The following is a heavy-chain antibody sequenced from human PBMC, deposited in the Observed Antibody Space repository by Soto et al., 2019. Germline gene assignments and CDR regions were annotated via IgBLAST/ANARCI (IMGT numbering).Heavy chain of an antibody. D-gene: IGHD4-17*01. V-gene: IGHV1-69*06. CDR3: ASHPPEDYGVGYFDY. CDR1: GGTFSSYA. Sequence: SVKVSCKASGGTFSSYAISWVRQAPGQGLEWMGGIIPIFGTANYAQKFQGRVTITADKSTSTAYMELSSLRSEDTAVYYCASHPPEDYGVGYFDYWGQGTLVTVSS. CDR2: IIPIFGTA. J-gene: IGHJ4*02.